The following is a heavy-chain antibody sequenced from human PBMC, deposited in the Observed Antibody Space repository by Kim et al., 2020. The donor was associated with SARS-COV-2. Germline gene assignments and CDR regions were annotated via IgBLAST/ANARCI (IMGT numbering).Heavy chain of an antibody. CDR3: ASGLAVAVPYFDY. V-gene: IGHV4-34*01. CDR1: GGSFSCYY. Sequence: SETLSLTCTVYGGSFSCYYWSWIRQPPGKGLEWIGEINHSGSTNYNPSLKSRVTISVDTSKNQFSLKLSSVTAADTAVYYCASGLAVAVPYFDYWGQGTLVTVSS. CDR2: INHSGST. J-gene: IGHJ4*02. D-gene: IGHD6-19*01.